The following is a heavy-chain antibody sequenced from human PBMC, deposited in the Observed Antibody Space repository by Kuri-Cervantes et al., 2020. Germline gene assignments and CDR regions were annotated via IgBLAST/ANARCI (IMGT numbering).Heavy chain of an antibody. Sequence: SVPVSFQAPGYTCTSYAMHWVRQAPGQRLEWMGWINAGNGNTKYSQKFQGRVTITADESTSTAYVELSSLRSEDTAVYYCASSPTIFGVVTNADLYYFDYWGQGTLVTVSS. CDR3: ASSPTIFGVVTNADLYYFDY. V-gene: IGHV1-3*01. CDR2: INAGNGNT. J-gene: IGHJ4*02. D-gene: IGHD3-3*01. CDR1: GYTCTSYA.